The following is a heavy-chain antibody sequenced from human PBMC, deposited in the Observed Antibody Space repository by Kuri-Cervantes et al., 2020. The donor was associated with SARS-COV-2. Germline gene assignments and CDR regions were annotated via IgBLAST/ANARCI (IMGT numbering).Heavy chain of an antibody. D-gene: IGHD3-3*01. CDR1: GFTFSSYW. CDR3: ARDRRLCYDFWSGYYMDV. CDR2: INSDGSST. J-gene: IGHJ6*03. V-gene: IGHV3-74*01. Sequence: GGSLRLSCAASGFTFSSYWMHWVRQAPGKGLVWVSRINSDGSSTSYADSVKGRFTISRDNAKNTLYLQMNSLRAEDTAVYYCARDRRLCYDFWSGYYMDVWGKGPRSPSP.